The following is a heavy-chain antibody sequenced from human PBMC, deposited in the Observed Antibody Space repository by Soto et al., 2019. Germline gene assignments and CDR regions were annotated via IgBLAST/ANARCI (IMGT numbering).Heavy chain of an antibody. Sequence: SETLSLPCAVSGVTISTYYWSWIRQPPGKGLEWIGYNYHSGTTNYNPSLKSRVTISVDTSKNQFSLRLTSVTAADKAIYYCVRDAYIGYGHAIDHWGQGILVTVSS. J-gene: IGHJ4*02. V-gene: IGHV4-59*01. CDR1: GVTISTYY. CDR2: NYHSGTT. CDR3: VRDAYIGYGHAIDH. D-gene: IGHD5-12*01.